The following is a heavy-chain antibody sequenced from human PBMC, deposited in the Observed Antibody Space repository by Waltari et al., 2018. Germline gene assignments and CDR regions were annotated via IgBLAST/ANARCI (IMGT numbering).Heavy chain of an antibody. D-gene: IGHD6-6*01. CDR1: GYTFTGYY. J-gene: IGHJ4*02. V-gene: IGHV1-2*02. CDR3: ARYSSSSVFDY. CDR2: INPNSGGT. Sequence: QVQLVQSGAEVKKPGASVKVSCKASGYTFTGYYMTWGRQAPGQGLEWMGWINPNSGGTKYAQKFQGRVTMTRDTSISTAYMELSRLTFDDTAVYYCARYSSSSVFDYWGQGTLVTVSS.